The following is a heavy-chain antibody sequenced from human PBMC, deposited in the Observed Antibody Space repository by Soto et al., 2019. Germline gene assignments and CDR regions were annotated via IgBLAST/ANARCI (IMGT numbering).Heavy chain of an antibody. CDR1: GFTFSSYG. Sequence: PGGSLRLSCAASGFTFSSYGMHWVRQAPGKGLEWVAVIWYDGSNKYYADSVKGRFTISRDNSKNTLYLQMNSLRAEDTAVYYCARAGYFDWLPPEDPYLIDYWGQGTLVTVSS. V-gene: IGHV3-33*01. D-gene: IGHD3-9*01. CDR2: IWYDGSNK. CDR3: ARAGYFDWLPPEDPYLIDY. J-gene: IGHJ4*02.